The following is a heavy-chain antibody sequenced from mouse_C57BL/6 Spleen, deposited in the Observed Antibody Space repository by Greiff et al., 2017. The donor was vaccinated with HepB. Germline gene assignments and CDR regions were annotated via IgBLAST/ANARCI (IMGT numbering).Heavy chain of an antibody. V-gene: IGHV1-82*01. J-gene: IGHJ4*01. CDR1: GYAFSSSW. CDR2: IYPGDGDT. CDR3: ARYPRYAMDY. Sequence: QVQLQQSGPELVKPGASVKISCKASGYAFSSSWMNWVKQRPGKGLEWIGRIYPGDGDTNYNGKFKGKATLTADKSSSTAYMQLSSLTSEDSAVYFCARYPRYAMDYCGQGTSVTVSS.